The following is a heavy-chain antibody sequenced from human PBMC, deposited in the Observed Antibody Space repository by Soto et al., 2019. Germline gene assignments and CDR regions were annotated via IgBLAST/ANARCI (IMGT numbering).Heavy chain of an antibody. V-gene: IGHV5-51*01. D-gene: IGHD4-17*01. Sequence: GEALKISCKGSGYSFTSYWIGSVRQMPGKGLEWMGIIYPGDSDTRYSPSSQGQVTISADKSISTAYLQWSSLKASDTAMYYCARPLDYGDYVGVFDYWGQGTLVTVSS. J-gene: IGHJ4*02. CDR1: GYSFTSYW. CDR2: IYPGDSDT. CDR3: ARPLDYGDYVGVFDY.